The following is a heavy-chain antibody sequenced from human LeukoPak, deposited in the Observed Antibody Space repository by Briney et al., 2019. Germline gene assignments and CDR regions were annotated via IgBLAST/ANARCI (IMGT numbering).Heavy chain of an antibody. CDR1: GFTFSSYA. CDR3: ARKDYSSSWYKYYYYYMDV. D-gene: IGHD6-13*01. CDR2: ISYDGSNK. J-gene: IGHJ6*03. Sequence: GGSLRLSCAASGFTFSSYAMHWVRQAPGKGLEWVAVISYDGSNKYYADSVKGRFTISRDNSKNTLYLQMNSLRAEDKAVYYCARKDYSSSWYKYYYYYMDVWGKGTTVTVSS. V-gene: IGHV3-30*01.